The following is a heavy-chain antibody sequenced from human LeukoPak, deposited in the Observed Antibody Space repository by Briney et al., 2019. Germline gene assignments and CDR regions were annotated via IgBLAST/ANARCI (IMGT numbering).Heavy chain of an antibody. D-gene: IGHD3-22*01. CDR3: ARDDYYSNAD. J-gene: IGHJ4*02. CDR1: GFTFSRYW. Sequence: GGSLRLSCAASGFTFSRYWMSWVRQAPGKGLEWVANIKEDGGEIYYVDSVKGRFTISRDNTKNSLFLQMNSLGAEDTAVYYCARDDYYSNADWGQGTLVTVSS. CDR2: IKEDGGEI. V-gene: IGHV3-7*01.